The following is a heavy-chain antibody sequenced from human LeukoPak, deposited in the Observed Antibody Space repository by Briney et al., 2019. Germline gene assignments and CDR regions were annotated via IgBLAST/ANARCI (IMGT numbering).Heavy chain of an antibody. CDR2: IYYSGST. CDR3: ARDLGTAGRPNDY. V-gene: IGHV4-39*07. D-gene: IGHD2-21*02. Sequence: SETLSLTCTVSGGSISSSSYYWGWIRQPPGKGLEWIGSIYYSGSTYYNPSLKSRVTISVDTSKNQFSLKLSSVTAADTAVYFCARDLGTAGRPNDYWGQGTLVTVSS. J-gene: IGHJ4*02. CDR1: GGSISSSSYY.